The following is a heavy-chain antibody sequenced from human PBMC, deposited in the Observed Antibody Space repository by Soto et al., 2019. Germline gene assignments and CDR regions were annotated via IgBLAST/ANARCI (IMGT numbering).Heavy chain of an antibody. CDR3: AKVYSGWDTYYFDY. CDR2: ISWNSGSI. V-gene: IGHV3-9*01. CDR1: GFTFDDYA. Sequence: GGSLRLSCAASGFTFDDYAMHWVRQAPGKGLEWVSGISWNSGSIGYADSVKGRFTISRDNAKNSLYLQMNSLRAEDTALYYCAKVYSGWDTYYFDYWGQGTLVTVSS. D-gene: IGHD6-19*01. J-gene: IGHJ4*02.